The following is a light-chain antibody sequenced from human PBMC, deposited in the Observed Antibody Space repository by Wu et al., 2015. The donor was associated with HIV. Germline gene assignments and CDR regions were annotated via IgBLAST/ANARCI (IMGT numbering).Light chain of an antibody. Sequence: DIVLTQSPATLSLSPGERATLSCRAGRSVGTLLVWYQQKPGQAPRLLIYGASNRATGIPDRFSGSGSGTDFTLHISRLEPEDFAVYYCQLYGPSPFTFGPGTKVEIK. CDR1: RSVGTL. V-gene: IGKV3-20*01. J-gene: IGKJ3*01. CDR2: GAS. CDR3: QLYGPSPFT.